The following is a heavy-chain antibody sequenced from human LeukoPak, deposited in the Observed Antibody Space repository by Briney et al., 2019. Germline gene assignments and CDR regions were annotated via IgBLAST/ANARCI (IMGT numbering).Heavy chain of an antibody. V-gene: IGHV1-18*01. CDR1: GYTFTSYG. D-gene: IGHD3-3*01. CDR3: ARYRHYDFWSGYYSYYYYGMDV. Sequence: ASVKVSCKASGYTFTSYGISWVRQAPGQGLEWMGWISAYNGNTNYAQKLQGRVTMTTDTSTSTAYMELRSLRSDDTAVYYCARYRHYDFWSGYYSYYYYGMDVWGQGTTVTVSS. CDR2: ISAYNGNT. J-gene: IGHJ6*02.